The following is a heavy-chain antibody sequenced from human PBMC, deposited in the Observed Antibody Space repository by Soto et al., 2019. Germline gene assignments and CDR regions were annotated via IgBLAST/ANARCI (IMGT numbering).Heavy chain of an antibody. D-gene: IGHD2-2*01. CDR2: IRSTSDDT. Sequence: VQLVESGGGLVQPGGSLRLSCAASGFSFSDYPMNWVRQAPGKGLEWLSNIRSTSDDTYYAESLQGRFTISRDNAKNSLYLQMNSLRAEDTAVYYCASRTLAQEFYYYYGMDVWGQGTTVTVSS. J-gene: IGHJ6*02. CDR3: ASRTLAQEFYYYYGMDV. CDR1: GFSFSDYP. V-gene: IGHV3-48*04.